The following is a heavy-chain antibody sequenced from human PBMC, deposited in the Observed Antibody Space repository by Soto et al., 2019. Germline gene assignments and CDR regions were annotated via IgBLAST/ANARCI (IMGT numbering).Heavy chain of an antibody. CDR2: IKQEGSEK. J-gene: IGHJ4*02. CDR1: GFTFSGYW. V-gene: IGHV3-7*01. Sequence: EVQLVESGGGLVQPGGSLRLACAASGFTFSGYWMSWVRQAPGKGLEWVANIKQEGSEKYYVDSVKGRFTISRDNAKNSLYLLMNSLRAEDTAVYYCAKNTRYCSSTNCFVFDDWGQGTLVTVSS. D-gene: IGHD2-2*01. CDR3: AKNTRYCSSTNCFVFDD.